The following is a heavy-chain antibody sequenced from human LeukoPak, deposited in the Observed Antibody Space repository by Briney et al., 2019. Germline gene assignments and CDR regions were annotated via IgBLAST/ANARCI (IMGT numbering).Heavy chain of an antibody. CDR2: IYTSGST. CDR3: ARDGYSSSWYQGSYFDY. V-gene: IGHV4-4*07. D-gene: IGHD6-13*01. Sequence: SETLSLTCTVSGGSISSYYWSWIRQPAGKGLEWIGRIYTSGSTNYNPPLTSRVTMSVDTSKNQFSLKLSSVTAADTAVYYCARDGYSSSWYQGSYFDYWGQRTLVTVSS. CDR1: GGSISSYY. J-gene: IGHJ4*02.